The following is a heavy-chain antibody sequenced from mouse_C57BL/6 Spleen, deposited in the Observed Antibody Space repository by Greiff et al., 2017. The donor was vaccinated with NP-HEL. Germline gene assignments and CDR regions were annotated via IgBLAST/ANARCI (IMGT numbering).Heavy chain of an antibody. V-gene: IGHV1-69*01. J-gene: IGHJ1*03. CDR3: ARGAYGSSDWYFDV. D-gene: IGHD1-1*01. CDR1: GYTFTSYW. Sequence: VQLQQPGAELVMPGASVKLSCKASGYTFTSYWMHWVKQRPGQGLEWIGEIDPSDSYTNYNQKFKGKSTLTVDKSSSTAYMQLSSLTSEDSAVYYCARGAYGSSDWYFDVWGTGTTVTVSS. CDR2: IDPSDSYT.